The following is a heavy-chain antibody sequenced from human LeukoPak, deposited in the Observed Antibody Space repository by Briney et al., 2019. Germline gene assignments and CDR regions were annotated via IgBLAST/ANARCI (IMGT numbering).Heavy chain of an antibody. J-gene: IGHJ4*02. Sequence: GGSLRLSCAASGFTFSSYSMNWVRQAPGKGLEWVSSISSSSSYIYYADSVKGRFTISRDNAKNSLYLQMNSLRAEDTAVYYCARDRSVATVDYWGQGTLVTVSS. CDR1: GFTFSSYS. CDR3: ARDRSVATVDY. CDR2: ISSSSSYI. V-gene: IGHV3-21*01.